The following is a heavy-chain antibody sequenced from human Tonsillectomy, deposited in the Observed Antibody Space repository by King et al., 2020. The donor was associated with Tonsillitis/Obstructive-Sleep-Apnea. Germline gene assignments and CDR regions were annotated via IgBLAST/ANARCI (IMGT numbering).Heavy chain of an antibody. D-gene: IGHD1-26*01. V-gene: IGHV3-48*02. Sequence: VQLVESGRASVQPGGSLRLSCAASGFHFNVYSMNWVRQAPGKGLEWVSYLSSSSQTIYYADSVRGRFTISRDNANNSLFLQMNSLRDEDTAVYYCVRDGRFQWSYDAPSSFDSWGQGILVTDSS. CDR2: LSSSSQTI. CDR1: GFHFNVYS. J-gene: IGHJ4*02. CDR3: VRDGRFQWSYDAPSSFDS.